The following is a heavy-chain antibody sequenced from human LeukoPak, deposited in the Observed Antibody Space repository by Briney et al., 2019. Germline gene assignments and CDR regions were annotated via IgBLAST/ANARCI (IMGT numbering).Heavy chain of an antibody. Sequence: SETLSLTCTVSGGSINDYYWNWLRQPPGKGLEWIGFIYYRGITNNNPSLKSRVTTSIDTSKKQFSLDLSSGTGADTAIYYCAGVFSGRRPFELWGQGILVTVSS. J-gene: IGHJ4*02. CDR2: IYYRGIT. D-gene: IGHD3-10*01. CDR3: AGVFSGRRPFEL. V-gene: IGHV4-59*03. CDR1: GGSINDYY.